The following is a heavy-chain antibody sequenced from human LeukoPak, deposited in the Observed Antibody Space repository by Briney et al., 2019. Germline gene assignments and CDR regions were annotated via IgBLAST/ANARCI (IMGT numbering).Heavy chain of an antibody. CDR2: IKSKIDGGTT. Sequence: GGSLRLSCTASGLTFNNAWMTWVRQAPGKGLEWVCRIKSKIDGGTTDYAAPVKGRFTISRDDSINTLYLQMNSLKTEDTAIYYCTTEYYDYIWGSYRFAYDYRGQGTLVTVSS. CDR1: GLTFNNAW. D-gene: IGHD3-16*02. V-gene: IGHV3-15*01. J-gene: IGHJ4*02. CDR3: TTEYYDYIWGSYRFAYDY.